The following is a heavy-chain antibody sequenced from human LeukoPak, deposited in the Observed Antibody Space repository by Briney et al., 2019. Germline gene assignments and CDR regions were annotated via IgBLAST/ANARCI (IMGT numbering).Heavy chain of an antibody. J-gene: IGHJ3*02. D-gene: IGHD6-25*01. CDR3: ARVGGVSGRAFDM. CDR1: GFTFSSYG. CDR2: ISYDGSNK. Sequence: GGSLRLSCAASGFTFSSYGMHWVRQAPGKGLEWVAVISYDGSNKYYADSVKGRFTISRDNSKNTLYLQMNSLRAEDTAVYYCARVGGVSGRAFDMWGQGTMVTVSS. V-gene: IGHV3-30*03.